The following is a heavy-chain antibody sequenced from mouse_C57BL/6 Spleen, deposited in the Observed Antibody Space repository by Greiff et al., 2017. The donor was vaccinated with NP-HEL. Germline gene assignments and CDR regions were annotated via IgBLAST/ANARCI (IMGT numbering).Heavy chain of an antibody. V-gene: IGHV8-5*01. J-gene: IGHJ4*01. CDR2: VWWNDDK. D-gene: IGHD2-4*01. Sequence: QVTLKVSGPGILQPSQTLSLTCSFSGFSLSTSNMGIGWIRQPSGKGLEWLAHVWWNDDKYYNPSLKSRLTISKDTSNNQVFLKSTSVDTADTATYYCAYYDYDGYYAMDYWGQGTSVTVSS. CDR3: AYYDYDGYYAMDY. CDR1: GFSLSTSNMG.